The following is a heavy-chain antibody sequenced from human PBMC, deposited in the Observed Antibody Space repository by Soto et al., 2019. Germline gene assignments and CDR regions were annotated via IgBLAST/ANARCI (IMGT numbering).Heavy chain of an antibody. CDR1: GYTFTGHY. J-gene: IGHJ4*02. Sequence: ASVKVSCKASGYTFTGHYIHWVRQAPEQGPEWMGEIGPESGATRYAQKFQGRVTMTRDTSITTVYMELKNLSPDDTAVYYCGRGPSGQIVVFYWGQRTPVTVSS. V-gene: IGHV1-2*02. CDR3: GRGPSGQIVVFY. D-gene: IGHD3-22*01. CDR2: IGPESGAT.